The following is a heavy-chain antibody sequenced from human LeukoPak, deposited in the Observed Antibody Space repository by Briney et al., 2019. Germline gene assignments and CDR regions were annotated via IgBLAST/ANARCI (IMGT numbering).Heavy chain of an antibody. CDR3: ARDPGYCSGGSCQYYYYYMDV. CDR1: GFTFSSYG. V-gene: IGHV3-23*01. D-gene: IGHD2-15*01. J-gene: IGHJ6*03. Sequence: GGSLRLSCAASGFTFSSYGMSWVRQAPGKGLEWVSTISGSGSGGSTYYADSVKGRFTISRDNSKNTLYLQMNSLRAEDTAVYYCARDPGYCSGGSCQYYYYYMDVWGKGTTVTVSS. CDR2: ISGSGSGGST.